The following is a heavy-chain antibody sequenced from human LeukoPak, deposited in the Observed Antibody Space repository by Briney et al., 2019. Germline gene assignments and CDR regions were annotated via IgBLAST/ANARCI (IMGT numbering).Heavy chain of an antibody. D-gene: IGHD3-3*01. CDR3: ARADYDFWSGYFY. Sequence: SETLSLTCAVYGGSFSGYYWSWIRQPPGKGLEWIGEINHSGSTNYNPSLKSRVTISVDTSKNQFSLKLSSVTAADTAVYYCARADYDFWSGYFYWGQGTLVTVSS. CDR1: GGSFSGYY. V-gene: IGHV4-34*01. J-gene: IGHJ4*02. CDR2: INHSGST.